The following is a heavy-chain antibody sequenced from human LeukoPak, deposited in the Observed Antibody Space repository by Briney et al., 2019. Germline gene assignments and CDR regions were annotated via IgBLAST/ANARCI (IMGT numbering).Heavy chain of an antibody. D-gene: IGHD6-6*01. Sequence: GASVKVSCKASGYTFTGYYMHWVRQAPGQGLEWMGWINPNSGGTNYAQKFQGRVTMTRDTSISTAYMELSRLGSDDTAVYYCARSSSSEGLPLDYWGQGTLVTVSS. J-gene: IGHJ4*02. CDR3: ARSSSSEGLPLDY. CDR2: INPNSGGT. V-gene: IGHV1-2*02. CDR1: GYTFTGYY.